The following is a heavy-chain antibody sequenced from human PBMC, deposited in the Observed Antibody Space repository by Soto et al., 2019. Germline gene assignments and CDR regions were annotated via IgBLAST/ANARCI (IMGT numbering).Heavy chain of an antibody. J-gene: IGHJ3*02. CDR2: IIPILGIA. CDR1: GGTFSSYT. D-gene: IGHD2-2*01. V-gene: IGHV1-69*02. Sequence: QVQLVQSGAAVKKPGSSVKVSCKASGGTFSSYTISWVRQAPGQGLEWMGRIIPILGIANYAQKFQGRVTITADKSTSTAYMELSSLRSEDTAVYYCASCSSTSCYLSDAFDIWGQGTMVTVSS. CDR3: ASCSSTSCYLSDAFDI.